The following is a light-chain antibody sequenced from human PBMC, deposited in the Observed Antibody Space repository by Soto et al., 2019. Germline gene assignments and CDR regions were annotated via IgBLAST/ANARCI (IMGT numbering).Light chain of an antibody. J-gene: IGLJ1*01. CDR3: CSYAGSSTDNYV. V-gene: IGLV1-40*01. CDR2: ANN. CDR1: TSNIGAGYD. Sequence: QSVLTQPPSVSGAPGQRVTISCTGSTSNIGAGYDVHWYQQVPGTTPKLLIYANNNRPSGVPDRFSGSKSGTSASLVITGLQAEDEADYYCCSYAGSSTDNYVFGGGTKLTVL.